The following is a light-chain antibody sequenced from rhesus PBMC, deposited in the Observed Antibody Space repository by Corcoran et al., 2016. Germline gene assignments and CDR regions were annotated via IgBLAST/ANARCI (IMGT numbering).Light chain of an antibody. CDR1: RSDIGAYNY. V-gene: IGLV2-32*02. CDR2: EFS. Sequence: QAALTQPRSVSGSPEQSVTIPCTGTRSDIGAYNYVSWYQQHPGKAPKLMIYEFSTRPSGVSDRFSGSKSGNTASLTISGLQAEDEADYYCSSYTGSNTYIFGAGTRLTVL. J-gene: IGLJ1*01. CDR3: SSYTGSNTYI.